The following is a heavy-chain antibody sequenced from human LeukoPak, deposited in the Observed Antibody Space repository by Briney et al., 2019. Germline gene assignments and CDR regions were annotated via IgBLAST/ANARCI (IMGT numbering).Heavy chain of an antibody. V-gene: IGHV3-66*01. J-gene: IGHJ3*02. CDR3: ARGDAIVGTTGGAFDI. D-gene: IGHD1-26*01. CDR2: LFSGGNT. Sequence: PGGSLRLSCAASGFTVSYNYMSWVRQTPGKGLEWVSILFSGGNTYYADSVKGRSTISRDNSKNTLYLQMNSLRAEDTALYYCARGDAIVGTTGGAFDIWGQGTMVTVSS. CDR1: GFTVSYNY.